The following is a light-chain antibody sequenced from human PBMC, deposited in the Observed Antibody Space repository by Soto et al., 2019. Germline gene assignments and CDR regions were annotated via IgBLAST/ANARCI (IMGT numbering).Light chain of an antibody. CDR2: GNT. CDR1: SSNIGAVYD. Sequence: QAVVTQPPSVSGAPGQRVTISCTGRSSNIGAVYDVHWYQHLPGTAPKLLIYGNTNRPSGVPDRFSGSKSGASASLAITGLQAEDEADYYCQSYDSSLSGYVFGTGTKLNVL. CDR3: QSYDSSLSGYV. J-gene: IGLJ1*01. V-gene: IGLV1-40*03.